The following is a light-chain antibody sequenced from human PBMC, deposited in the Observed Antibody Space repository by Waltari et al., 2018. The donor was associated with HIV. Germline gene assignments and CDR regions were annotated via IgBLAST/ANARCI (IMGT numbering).Light chain of an antibody. CDR2: RVS. J-gene: IGKJ5*01. CDR1: ERVTTSH. CDR3: QQYGLSPIT. V-gene: IGKV3-20*01. Sequence: EIVPTQSPGTLSLPTGERATLSCRASERVTTSHLAWYQQKPGQAPRLLIYRVSNRATGIPDRFSGSGSGADFSLTISRLEPEDFAVYYCQQYGLSPITFGQGTRLEIK.